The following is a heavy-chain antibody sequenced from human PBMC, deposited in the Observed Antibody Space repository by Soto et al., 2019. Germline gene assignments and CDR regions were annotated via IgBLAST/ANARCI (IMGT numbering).Heavy chain of an antibody. CDR2: INPNTGVT. V-gene: IGHV1-2*02. CDR1: GYSFAAYY. Sequence: QVHLEQSGAEVKKAGASVKISCKASGYSFAAYYINWVRQVSGQGLEWMGWINPNTGVTYYAQKVQGRVTLTRDTSIKTDYLELTSLRSHDTAVYYCAKIYTWNEWQGGSDYWGQGTLLTVSS. D-gene: IGHD3-3*01. CDR3: AKIYTWNEWQGGSDY. J-gene: IGHJ4*02.